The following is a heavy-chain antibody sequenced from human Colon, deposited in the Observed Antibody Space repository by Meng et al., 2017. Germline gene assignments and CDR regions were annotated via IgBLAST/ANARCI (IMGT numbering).Heavy chain of an antibody. CDR3: ARGRNWANFDY. Sequence: SETLSLTCAVYGGSFSGYYLSWIRQPPGKGLEWIGEINHSGSTNYNPSLKSRVTISVDTSKNQFSLKLSSVTAADTAVYYCARGRNWANFDYWGQGTLVTVSS. D-gene: IGHD7-27*01. V-gene: IGHV4-34*01. CDR2: INHSGST. J-gene: IGHJ4*02. CDR1: GGSFSGYY.